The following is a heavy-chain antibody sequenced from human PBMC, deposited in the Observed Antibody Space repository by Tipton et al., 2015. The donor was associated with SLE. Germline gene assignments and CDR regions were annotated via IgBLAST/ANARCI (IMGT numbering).Heavy chain of an antibody. CDR3: ARDLSRYCSGGSCLNWFDP. CDR2: INHSGST. V-gene: IGHV4-34*01. Sequence: TLSLTCTVSGGSISSHYWSWIRQPPGKGLEWIGEINHSGSTNYNPSLKSRVTISVDTSKNQFSLKLSSVTAADTAAYYCARDLSRYCSGGSCLNWFDPWGQGTLVTVSS. J-gene: IGHJ5*02. D-gene: IGHD2-15*01. CDR1: GGSISSHY.